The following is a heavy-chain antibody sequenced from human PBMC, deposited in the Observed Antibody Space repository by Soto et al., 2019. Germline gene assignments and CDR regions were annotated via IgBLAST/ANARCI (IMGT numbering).Heavy chain of an antibody. CDR2: MSHSGGT. V-gene: IGHV4-34*01. Sequence: QVQLQQWGAGLLKPSETLSLTCAVYGGFVSSGTYYWSWIRQPPGEGLEWIGEMSHSGGTHFNPSLKSRVTISAETSNNQFSLKMSSVTAADTALYYCARVERGTVTTVVDAFDIWGPGTMVTVSS. J-gene: IGHJ3*02. CDR3: ARVERGTVTTVVDAFDI. D-gene: IGHD1-1*01. CDR1: GGFVSSGTYY.